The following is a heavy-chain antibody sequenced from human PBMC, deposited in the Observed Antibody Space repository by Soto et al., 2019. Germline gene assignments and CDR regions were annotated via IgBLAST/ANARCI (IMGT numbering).Heavy chain of an antibody. CDR3: ARDGVGPHGMDV. J-gene: IGHJ6*02. V-gene: IGHV4-4*07. Sequence: QVQLQGSDPRLLKPSETLSLTCTVSGASVTSYYWSWIRQPAGKGLDWIGRIYTSGNTDYNPSLKRRGTLSLETSQNQVSLKLSSVTAADTAIYYCARDGVGPHGMDVWGQGTTVTVSS. CDR2: IYTSGNT. D-gene: IGHD2-8*01. CDR1: GASVTSYY.